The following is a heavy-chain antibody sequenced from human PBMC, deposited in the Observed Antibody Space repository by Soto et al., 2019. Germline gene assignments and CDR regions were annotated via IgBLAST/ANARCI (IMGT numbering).Heavy chain of an antibody. CDR2: INPSGAGT. V-gene: IGHV1-46*04. CDR3: AKDRVPNDSSGYYSIVIES. D-gene: IGHD3-22*01. CDR1: GYTFTSYY. J-gene: IGHJ4*02. Sequence: ASVKVSCKASGYTFTSYYMHWVRQAPGQGLEWMGIINPSGAGTYYVDSVKGRFTISRDNSKNTLYLQMNSLRAEDTAVYSCAKDRVPNDSSGYYSIVIESWGQGTLVTVSS.